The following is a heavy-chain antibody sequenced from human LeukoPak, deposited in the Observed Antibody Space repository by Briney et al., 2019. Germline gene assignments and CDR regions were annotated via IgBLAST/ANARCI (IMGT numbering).Heavy chain of an antibody. J-gene: IGHJ6*03. D-gene: IGHD1-26*01. Sequence: GGSLRLSCAASGFTFSNFGMHWVRQAPGKGLEWVTFIRNDGRNKKYGDSVKGRFTISRDNSKNTLSLQLSSLRGEDTAVYYCARGPERARVGITNYCYHYMDVWGTGTMVTISS. CDR2: IRNDGRNK. V-gene: IGHV3-30*02. CDR3: ARGPERARVGITNYCYHYMDV. CDR1: GFTFSNFG.